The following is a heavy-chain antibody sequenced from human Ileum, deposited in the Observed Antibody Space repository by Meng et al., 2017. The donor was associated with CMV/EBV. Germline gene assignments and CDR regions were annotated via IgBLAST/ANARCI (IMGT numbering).Heavy chain of an antibody. V-gene: IGHV3-74*01. Sequence: VDLVGSGGGLVQPGGSLRLSCAASGFSFSTYWMYWVRQEPGKGLLWVSRITDDGSTNYADSVKGRFTISRDNAKNTLYLQMNSLRAEDTAVYYCTGLDYWGQGTLVTVSS. CDR1: GFSFSTYW. J-gene: IGHJ4*02. CDR3: TGLDY. CDR2: ITDDGST.